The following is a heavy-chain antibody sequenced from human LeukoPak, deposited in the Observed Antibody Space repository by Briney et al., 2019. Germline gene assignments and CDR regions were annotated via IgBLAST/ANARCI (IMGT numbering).Heavy chain of an antibody. CDR2: ISSSGSTI. J-gene: IGHJ6*03. Sequence: KTGGSLRLSCAASGFTFSDYYMSWIRQAPGKGLEWVSYISSSGSTIYYADSVKGRFTISRDNAKNSLYLQMNSLRAEDTAVYYCARVRGHIVVVYYYYYMDVWGKGTTVTVSS. CDR1: GFTFSDYY. V-gene: IGHV3-11*04. D-gene: IGHD2-21*01. CDR3: ARVRGHIVVVYYYYYMDV.